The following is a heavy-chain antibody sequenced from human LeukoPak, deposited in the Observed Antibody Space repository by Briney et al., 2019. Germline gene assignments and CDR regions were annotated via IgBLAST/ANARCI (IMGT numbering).Heavy chain of an antibody. CDR3: ARGFQGDYYDSSGYYPIDY. CDR2: IKQDGSEK. V-gene: IGHV3-7*01. D-gene: IGHD3-22*01. Sequence: GGSLRLSCAASGFTFSSYWMSWVRQAPGKGLEWVANIKQDGSEKYYVDSVKGRFTISRDNAKNSLYLQMNSLRAEDTAVYYCARGFQGDYYDSSGYYPIDYWGQGTLVTVSS. J-gene: IGHJ4*02. CDR1: GFTFSSYW.